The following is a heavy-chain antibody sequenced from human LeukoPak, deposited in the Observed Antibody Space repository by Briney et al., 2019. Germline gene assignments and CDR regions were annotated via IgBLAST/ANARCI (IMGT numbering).Heavy chain of an antibody. V-gene: IGHV1-8*02. CDR1: GYTFTNSD. J-gene: IGHJ6*02. Sequence: GASVKVSCKASGYTFTNSDINWVRQAPGQGLEWMGWMNPNSGKTGYARKFQGRVTMTTDTSTSTAYMELRSLRSDDTAVYYCARDRYSSGWGYYGMDVWGQGTTVTVSS. CDR3: ARDRYSSGWGYYGMDV. CDR2: MNPNSGKT. D-gene: IGHD6-19*01.